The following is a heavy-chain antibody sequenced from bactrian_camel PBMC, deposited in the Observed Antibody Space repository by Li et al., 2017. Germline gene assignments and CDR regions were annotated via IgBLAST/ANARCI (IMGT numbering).Heavy chain of an antibody. CDR3: VVEAREGGSGDYCYTPGYEYNY. CDR1: GYTYSTYC. D-gene: IGHD2*01. CDR2: ICDDGVT. Sequence: VQLVESGGGSVQAGGSLRLSCAASGYTYSTYCMGWFRQAPGKEREGVAAICDDGVTSYVDSVKGRFTITISQDAAKMHLYLQMNSLKPEDTAMYYCVVEAREGGSGDYCYTPGYEYNYWGQGTQVTVS. V-gene: IGHV3S26*01. J-gene: IGHJ4*01.